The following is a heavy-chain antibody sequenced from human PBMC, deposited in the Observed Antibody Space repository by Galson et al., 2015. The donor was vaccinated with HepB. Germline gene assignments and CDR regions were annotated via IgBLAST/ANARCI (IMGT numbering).Heavy chain of an antibody. Sequence: SVKVSCKASGYTFSSYSITWVRQAPGQGLEWMGWISPSPYNRYTNYARQLQGRVTMTTDTSTSTAYMELRGLRSDDTAVYYCARGALVVVVGATQNNWFGPWGQGTLVTVSS. V-gene: IGHV1-18*01. J-gene: IGHJ5*02. CDR3: ARGALVVVVGATQNNWFGP. CDR2: ISPSPYNRYT. CDR1: GYTFSSYS. D-gene: IGHD2-15*01.